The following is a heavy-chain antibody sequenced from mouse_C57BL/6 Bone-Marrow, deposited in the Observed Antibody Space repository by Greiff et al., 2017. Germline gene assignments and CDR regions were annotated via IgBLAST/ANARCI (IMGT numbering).Heavy chain of an antibody. CDR3: ARAYGGYFDY. J-gene: IGHJ2*01. CDR2: IHPNSGST. CDR1: GYTFTSYW. D-gene: IGHD1-1*01. Sequence: VQLQQSGAELVKPGASVKLSCKASGYTFTSYWMHWVKQRPGQGLEWIGMIHPNSGSTNYNEKFKSKATLTVDKSSSTAYMQLSSLTSEDSAVYYCARAYGGYFDYWGQGTTLTVSS. V-gene: IGHV1-64*01.